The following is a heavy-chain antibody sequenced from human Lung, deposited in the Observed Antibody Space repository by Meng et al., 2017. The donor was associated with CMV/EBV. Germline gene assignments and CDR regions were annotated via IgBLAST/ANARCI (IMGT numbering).Heavy chain of an antibody. J-gene: IGHJ5*02. CDR3: ARGLRVVVPAPLAWFDP. CDR2: IYDSEST. CDR1: IRSGGDY. Sequence: IRSGGDYWSWVSELPGKGLEWMGYIYDSESTYYNPSLKGRVTMSIDTSKNQFSLRLTSVTVADTAVYYCARGLRVVVPAPLAWFDPWGQGILVTVSS. V-gene: IGHV4-31*02. D-gene: IGHD2-2*01.